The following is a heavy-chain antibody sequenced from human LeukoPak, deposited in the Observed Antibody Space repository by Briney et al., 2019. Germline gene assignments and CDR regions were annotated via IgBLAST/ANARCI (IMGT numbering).Heavy chain of an antibody. D-gene: IGHD7-27*01. V-gene: IGHV1-46*01. CDR3: AREPEAWGYDY. Sequence: APVKVSCKASGYTFTSYYMHWVRQAPGQGLEWMGIINPSGGSTSYAQKFQGRVTMTRDMSTSTVYMELSSLRSEDTAVYYCAREPEAWGYDYWGQGTLVTVSS. CDR2: INPSGGST. J-gene: IGHJ4*02. CDR1: GYTFTSYY.